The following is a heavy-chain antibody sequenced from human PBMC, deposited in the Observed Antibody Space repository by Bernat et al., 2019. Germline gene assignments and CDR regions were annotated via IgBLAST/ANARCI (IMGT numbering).Heavy chain of an antibody. Sequence: EVQLVESGGGLVQPGGSLRLSCAASGFPFSDYWMSWVRQAPGKGLEWVANLNQDATKKNYGGPVKGRFSISRDNSKKSLYLQMNSLRVEETAVYYCARDLGGGEETAWGQGTLVTVSS. CDR1: GFPFSDYW. CDR3: ARDLGGGEETA. CDR2: LNQDATKK. V-gene: IGHV3-7*03. J-gene: IGHJ5*02.